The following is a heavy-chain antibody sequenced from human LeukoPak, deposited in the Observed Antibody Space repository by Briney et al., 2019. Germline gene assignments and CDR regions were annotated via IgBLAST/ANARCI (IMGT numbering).Heavy chain of an antibody. V-gene: IGHV4-34*01. CDR3: ARLRAGVGELSLDY. D-gene: IGHD3-10*01. J-gene: IGHJ4*02. CDR2: INHSGST. CDR1: GGSFSGYY. Sequence: PSETLSLTCAVYGGSFSGYYWSWIRQPPGKGLEWIGEINHSGSTNYNPSLKSRVTISVDTSKNQFSLKLSSVTAADTAVYYCARLRAGVGELSLDYWGQGTLVTVSS.